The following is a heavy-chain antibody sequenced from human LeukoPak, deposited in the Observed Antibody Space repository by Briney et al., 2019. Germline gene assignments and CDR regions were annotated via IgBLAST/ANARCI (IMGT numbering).Heavy chain of an antibody. Sequence: SETLSLTCTVSGGSITITNYYWGWIRQPPGKGLEWVGNIYHDGSTYYNPSLKSRVSISVDTSKNQFSLKLSSVTAADTAVYYCARGRIVGDEAFDYWGQGTLVTVSS. V-gene: IGHV4-39*07. CDR3: ARGRIVGDEAFDY. CDR2: IYHDGST. J-gene: IGHJ4*02. D-gene: IGHD1-26*01. CDR1: GGSITITNYY.